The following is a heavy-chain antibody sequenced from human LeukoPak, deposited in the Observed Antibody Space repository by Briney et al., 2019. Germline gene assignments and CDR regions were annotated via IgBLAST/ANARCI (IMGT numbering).Heavy chain of an antibody. J-gene: IGHJ4*02. V-gene: IGHV4-38-2*02. Sequence: SETLSLTCTVSGYSISSGYYWGWIRQPPGKGLEWIGSIYHSGSTYYNPSLKSRVTISVDTSKNQFSLKLNSVTAAATAVYYCARYIENRAGFLDYWGQGTLVTVSS. CDR1: GYSISSGYY. CDR3: ARYIENRAGFLDY. D-gene: IGHD5-24*01. CDR2: IYHSGST.